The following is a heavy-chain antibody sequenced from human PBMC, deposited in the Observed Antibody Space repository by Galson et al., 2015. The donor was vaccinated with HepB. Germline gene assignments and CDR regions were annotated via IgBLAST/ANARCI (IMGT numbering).Heavy chain of an antibody. V-gene: IGHV1-46*01. CDR3: ARERSTSKDLYCGGDCYSGIGDAFDI. J-gene: IGHJ3*02. CDR1: GYTFTSYY. D-gene: IGHD2-21*01. CDR2: INPSGGST. Sequence: SVKVSCKASGYTFTSYYMHWVRQAPGQGLEWMGIINPSGGSTSYAQKFQGRVTMTRDTSTSTVYMELSSLRSEDTAVYYCARERSTSKDLYCGGDCYSGIGDAFDIWGQGTMVTVSS.